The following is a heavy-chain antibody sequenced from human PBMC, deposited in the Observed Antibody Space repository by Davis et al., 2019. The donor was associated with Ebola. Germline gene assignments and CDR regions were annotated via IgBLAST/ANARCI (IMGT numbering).Heavy chain of an antibody. CDR2: TRNKANSYTT. CDR3: ARASHGDSPPDYYYYGMDV. V-gene: IGHV3-72*01. D-gene: IGHD4-17*01. Sequence: PGGSLRLSCAASGFTFSDHYMDWVRQAPGKGLEWVGRTRNKANSYTTEYAASVKGRFTISRDDSKNSLYLQMNSLKTEDTAVYYCARASHGDSPPDYYYYGMDVWGQGTTVTVSS. CDR1: GFTFSDHY. J-gene: IGHJ6*02.